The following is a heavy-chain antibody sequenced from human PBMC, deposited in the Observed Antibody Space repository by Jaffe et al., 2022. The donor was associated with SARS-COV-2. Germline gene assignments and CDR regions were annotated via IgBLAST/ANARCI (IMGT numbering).Heavy chain of an antibody. J-gene: IGHJ6*02. CDR2: INRDGNSV. V-gene: IGHV3-74*01. D-gene: IGHD3-10*01. CDR1: GFTFSSYW. CDR3: VRDFGSGSYYYYHYGMDV. Sequence: EVQLVESGGGLVQPGGSLRLSCAASGFTFSSYWMHWVRQAPGKGLVWVSRINRDGNSVSYADSVKGRFTISRDNAKNTLYLQMNSLRAEDTAVYYCVRDFGSGSYYYYHYGMDVWGQGTTVTVSS.